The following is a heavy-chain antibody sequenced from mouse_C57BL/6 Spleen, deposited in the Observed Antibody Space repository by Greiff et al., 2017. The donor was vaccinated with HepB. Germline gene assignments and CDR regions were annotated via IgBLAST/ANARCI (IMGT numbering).Heavy chain of an antibody. D-gene: IGHD2-4*01. CDR1: GFTFSSYG. CDR3: AREDYDRVYYAMDD. CDR2: ISSGGSYT. J-gene: IGHJ4*01. Sequence: EVKLVESGGDLVKPGGSLKLSCAASGFTFSSYGMSWVRQTPDKRLEWVATISSGGSYTYYPDSVKGRFTISRDNAKNTLYLKMSRMKSEDTAMYDGAREDYDRVYYAMDDWGQGTSVTVSS. V-gene: IGHV5-6*02.